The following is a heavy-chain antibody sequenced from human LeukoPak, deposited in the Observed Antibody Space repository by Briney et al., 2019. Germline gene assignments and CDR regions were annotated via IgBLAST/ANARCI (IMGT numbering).Heavy chain of an antibody. CDR2: ISYDGSNK. V-gene: IGHV3-30-3*01. CDR1: GFTFSSYA. CDR3: ARDFKEVIPHAFDI. J-gene: IGHJ3*02. D-gene: IGHD2-21*01. Sequence: PGRSLRLSCAASGFTFSSYAMHWVRQAPGKGLEWVAVISYDGSNKYYADSVKGRFTISRDNSKNTLYLQMNSLRAEDTAVYYCARDFKEVIPHAFDIWGQGTMVTVSS.